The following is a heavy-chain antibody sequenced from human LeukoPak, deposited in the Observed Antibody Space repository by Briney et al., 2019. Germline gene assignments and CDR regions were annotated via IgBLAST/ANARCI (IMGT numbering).Heavy chain of an antibody. V-gene: IGHV1-8*03. J-gene: IGHJ4*02. CDR3: ARGGPTGTRIHYYDSSGYLSDY. Sequence: ASVKVSCKASGYTFTSYDINWVRQATGQGLEWMGWMNPNSGNTGYAQKFQDRVTITRNTSISTAYMELSSLRSEDTAVYYCARGGPTGTRIHYYDSSGYLSDYWGQGTLVTVSS. CDR1: GYTFTSYD. CDR2: MNPNSGNT. D-gene: IGHD3-22*01.